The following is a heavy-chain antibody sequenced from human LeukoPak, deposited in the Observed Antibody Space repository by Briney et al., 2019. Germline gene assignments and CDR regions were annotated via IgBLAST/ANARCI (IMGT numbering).Heavy chain of an antibody. D-gene: IGHD3-10*01. V-gene: IGHV3-66*02. CDR2: IYADGAT. J-gene: IGHJ5*02. CDR1: GITVSKND. Sequence: AGSLRLSCAASGITVSKNDMSWVRQAPGRGLEWASLIYADGATHYADSVKGRFTISRDNSKNTVYLEMNSLRPEDTAVYFCARDRAGRKAWVEFDPWGQGTLVTVSS. CDR3: ARDRAGRKAWVEFDP.